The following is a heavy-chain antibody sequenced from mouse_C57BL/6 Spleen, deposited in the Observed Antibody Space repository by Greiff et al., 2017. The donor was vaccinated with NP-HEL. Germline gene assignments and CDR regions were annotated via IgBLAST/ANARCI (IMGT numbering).Heavy chain of an antibody. D-gene: IGHD1-1*01. CDR3: ARSSKFITTVGFDV. Sequence: EVQLQQSGPELVKPGASVKMSCKASGYTFTDYNMHWVKQSPGKSLEWIGYINPNNGGTSYNQKFKGKATLTVNKSSSTAYMELRSLTSEDSAVYYCARSSKFITTVGFDVWGTGTTVTVSS. J-gene: IGHJ1*03. V-gene: IGHV1-22*01. CDR2: INPNNGGT. CDR1: GYTFTDYN.